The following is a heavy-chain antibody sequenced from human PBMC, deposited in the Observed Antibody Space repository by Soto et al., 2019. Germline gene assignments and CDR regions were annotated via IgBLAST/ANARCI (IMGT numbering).Heavy chain of an antibody. Sequence: SETLSLTCTVSGGSISSYYWSWIRQPPGKGLEWIGYIYYGGSTNYNPSLKSRVTISVDTSKNQFSLKLSSVTAADTAVYYCARVITIFGVVYFDYWGQGTLVTVSS. V-gene: IGHV4-59*01. CDR1: GGSISSYY. D-gene: IGHD3-3*01. CDR3: ARVITIFGVVYFDY. CDR2: IYYGGST. J-gene: IGHJ4*02.